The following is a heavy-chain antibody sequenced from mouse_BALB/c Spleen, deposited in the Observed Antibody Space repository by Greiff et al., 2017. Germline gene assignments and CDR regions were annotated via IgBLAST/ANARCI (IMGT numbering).Heavy chain of an antibody. V-gene: IGHV5-6*01. CDR3: ARPRYDRSFYAMDY. D-gene: IGHD2-14*01. J-gene: IGHJ4*01. Sequence: EVQRVESGGDLVKPGGSLKLSCAASGFTFSSYGMSWVRQTPDKRLEWVATISSGGSYTYYPDSVKGRFTISRDNAKNTLYLQMSSLKSEDTAMYYCARPRYDRSFYAMDYWGQGTSVTVSS. CDR1: GFTFSSYG. CDR2: ISSGGSYT.